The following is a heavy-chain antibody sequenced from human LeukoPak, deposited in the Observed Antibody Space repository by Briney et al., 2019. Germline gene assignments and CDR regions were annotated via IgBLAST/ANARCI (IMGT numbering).Heavy chain of an antibody. J-gene: IGHJ4*02. V-gene: IGHV3-69-1*02. CDR2: LTSSSSK. CDR3: TRDGIGPHDF. CDR1: GFTVSSNY. Sequence: PGGSLRLSCAASGFTVSSNYMSWVRQAPGKGLEWVSSLTSSSSKASYVDSVKGRFTIFRDNAQNSLYLQTDSLRGEDTAVYYCTRDGIGPHDFWGQGTLVTVSS.